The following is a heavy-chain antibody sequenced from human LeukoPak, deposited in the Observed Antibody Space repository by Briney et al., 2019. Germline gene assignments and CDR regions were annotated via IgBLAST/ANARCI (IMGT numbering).Heavy chain of an antibody. V-gene: IGHV4-59*12. CDR3: ARGFITMIVVAYLFDY. D-gene: IGHD3-22*01. CDR1: GGSISSYY. Sequence: SETLSLTCTVSGGSISSYYWSWIRQSPEKGLEYIGYIYYSGSTNYNPSLKSRVTISVDTSKNQFSLKLSSVTAADTAVYYCARGFITMIVVAYLFDYWGQGTLVTVSS. J-gene: IGHJ4*02. CDR2: IYYSGST.